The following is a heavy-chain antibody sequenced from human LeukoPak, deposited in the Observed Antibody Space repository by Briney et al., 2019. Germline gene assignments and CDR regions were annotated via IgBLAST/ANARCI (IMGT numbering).Heavy chain of an antibody. V-gene: IGHV4-34*01. D-gene: IGHD6-13*01. CDR2: INHSGST. J-gene: IGHJ3*02. CDR1: GGSFSGYY. CDR3: AGGAAVAPDAFDI. Sequence: KTSETLSLTCAVYGGSFSGYYWSWIRQPPGKGLEWIGEINHSGSTNYNPSLKGRVTISVDTSKNQFSLKLSSVTAADTAVYYCAGGAAVAPDAFDIWGQGTMVTVSS.